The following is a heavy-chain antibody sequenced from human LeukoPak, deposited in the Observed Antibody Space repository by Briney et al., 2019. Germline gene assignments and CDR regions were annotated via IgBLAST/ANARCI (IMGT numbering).Heavy chain of an antibody. CDR3: ARDIVGTFDI. Sequence: ASVKVSCKASGYTFTSYDINWVRQATGQGLEWMGWISGYDGNTNYAQKLQGRVTMTTDTSTTTAYMELRSLRSDDTAIYYCARDIVGTFDIWGQGTMVTVSS. V-gene: IGHV1-18*01. J-gene: IGHJ3*02. CDR2: ISGYDGNT. CDR1: GYTFTSYD. D-gene: IGHD3-16*02.